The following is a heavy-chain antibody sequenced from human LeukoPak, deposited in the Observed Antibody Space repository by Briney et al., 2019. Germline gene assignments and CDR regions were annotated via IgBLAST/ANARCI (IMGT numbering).Heavy chain of an antibody. D-gene: IGHD2-2*01. Sequence: GGPLRLSCAASGFTFSSYSMNWVRQAPGKGLEWVSYISSSSSTIYYADSVKGRFTISRDNAKNSLYLQMNSLRDEDTAVYYCARSDCSSTSCYFSFDYWGQGTLVTVSS. J-gene: IGHJ4*02. CDR2: ISSSSSTI. V-gene: IGHV3-48*02. CDR3: ARSDCSSTSCYFSFDY. CDR1: GFTFSSYS.